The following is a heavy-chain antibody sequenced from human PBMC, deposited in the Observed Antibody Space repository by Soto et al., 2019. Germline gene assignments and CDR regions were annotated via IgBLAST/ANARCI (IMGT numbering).Heavy chain of an antibody. CDR3: AGKPYYYGSGKYYYGMDV. D-gene: IGHD3-10*01. Sequence: ASVKVSCKASGYTFTSYGISWVRQAPGQGLEWMGWISAYNGNTNYAQKLQGRVTMTTDTSTSTAYMELRSLRSDDTAVYYCAGKPYYYGSGKYYYGMDVWGQGTTVTVSS. CDR2: ISAYNGNT. V-gene: IGHV1-18*01. J-gene: IGHJ6*02. CDR1: GYTFTSYG.